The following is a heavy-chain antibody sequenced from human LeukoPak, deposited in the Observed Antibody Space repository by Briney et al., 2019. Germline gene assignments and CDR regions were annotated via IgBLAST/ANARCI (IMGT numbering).Heavy chain of an antibody. CDR1: GFTFSSYA. J-gene: IGHJ4*02. CDR3: ARGNPTQQLAYCGGDCSPFDY. Sequence: GGSLRLSCAASGFTFSSYAMSWVRQAPGKGLEWVSAISGSGGSTYYADSVKGRFTISRDNSKNTLYLQMNSLRAEDTAVYYCARGNPTQQLAYCGGDCSPFDYWGQGTLVTVSS. CDR2: ISGSGGST. D-gene: IGHD2-21*02. V-gene: IGHV3-23*01.